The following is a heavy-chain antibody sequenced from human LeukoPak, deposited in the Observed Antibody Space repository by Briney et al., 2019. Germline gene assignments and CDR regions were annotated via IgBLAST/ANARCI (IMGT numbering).Heavy chain of an antibody. V-gene: IGHV4-59*08. CDR1: GVSISSYY. D-gene: IGHD5-18*01. CDR3: ARHISGYSYGYLAFDI. Sequence: SETLSLTCTVSGVSISSYYWSWIRQPPGKGLEWIGYIYYSGSTNYNPSLKSRVTMSLETSKNQFSLKLSSVTAADTAVYYCARHISGYSYGYLAFDIWGQGTMVTVSS. CDR2: IYYSGST. J-gene: IGHJ3*02.